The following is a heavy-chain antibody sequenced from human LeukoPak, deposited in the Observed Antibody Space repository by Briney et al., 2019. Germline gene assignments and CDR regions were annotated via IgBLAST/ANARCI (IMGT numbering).Heavy chain of an antibody. Sequence: QPGGSLRLSCAASGFTFSSYAMSWVRQAPGKGLEWVSGISGSGGSTNYADSVKGRFTIFRDNAKNSLYVQMSSLRAEDTAVYYCAKINVDGAKRRFDYWGQGTLVTVSS. D-gene: IGHD4-17*01. V-gene: IGHV3-23*01. CDR2: ISGSGGST. CDR1: GFTFSSYA. J-gene: IGHJ4*02. CDR3: AKINVDGAKRRFDY.